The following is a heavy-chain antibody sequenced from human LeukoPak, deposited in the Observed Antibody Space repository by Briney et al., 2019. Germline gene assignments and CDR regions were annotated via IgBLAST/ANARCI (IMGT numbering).Heavy chain of an antibody. CDR3: ARGRRLFMIFGGSFDP. Sequence: KPSETLSLTCTVSGGSISSDYWSWIRQPPGKRLERIGYVYNSGSTNYNPSLKSRVTISIDTSKNQFSLKLSSVTAADTAVYYCARGRRLFMIFGGSFDPWGQGTLVTVSS. D-gene: IGHD3/OR15-3a*01. CDR2: VYNSGST. J-gene: IGHJ5*02. CDR1: GGSISSDY. V-gene: IGHV4-59*01.